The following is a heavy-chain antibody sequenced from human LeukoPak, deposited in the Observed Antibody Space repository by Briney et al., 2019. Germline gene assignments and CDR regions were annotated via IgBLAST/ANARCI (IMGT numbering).Heavy chain of an antibody. J-gene: IGHJ5*02. V-gene: IGHV3-74*03. CDR2: INGDGSNT. Sequence: GGSLRLSCAASGFTFSSHWMHWVRQAPGKGLVWVSRINGDGSNTTYADSVKGRFTISRDNAKNTLYLQMNSLRAEDTAVYYCARSPLWFGEDQFDPWGQGTLVTVSS. CDR1: GFTFSSHW. CDR3: ARSPLWFGEDQFDP. D-gene: IGHD3-10*01.